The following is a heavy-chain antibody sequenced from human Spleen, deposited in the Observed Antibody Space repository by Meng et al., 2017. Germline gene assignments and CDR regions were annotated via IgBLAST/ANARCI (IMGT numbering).Heavy chain of an antibody. Sequence: QWGSGLLKPSDPLALPCVVYGGSISGYDWTRIRQPPGKGLEWIGEINHSGSTTYNPSLKSRVTISVDTSKNQFSLKLNSVTAADTAVYYCARGPRITVAGGWFDPWGQGTLVTVSS. V-gene: IGHV4-34*01. D-gene: IGHD4-11*01. CDR1: GGSISGYD. CDR3: ARGPRITVAGGWFDP. J-gene: IGHJ5*02. CDR2: INHSGST.